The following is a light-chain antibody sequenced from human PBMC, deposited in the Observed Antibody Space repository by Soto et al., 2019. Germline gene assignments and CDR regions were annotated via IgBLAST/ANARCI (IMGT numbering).Light chain of an antibody. CDR3: QQFDELPRT. Sequence: DIQMSQSPSSLSASVGDSVAITCQASQDIMNNLNWYQQKQGKAPKPRIYDASKLETGVPSRFSGSGSGTDFTLTIGSLQPEDVATYYCQQFDELPRTFGQGTKLEIK. V-gene: IGKV1-33*01. CDR2: DAS. CDR1: QDIMNN. J-gene: IGKJ2*01.